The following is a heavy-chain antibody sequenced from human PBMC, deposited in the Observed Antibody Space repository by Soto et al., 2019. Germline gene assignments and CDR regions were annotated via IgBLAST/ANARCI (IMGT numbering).Heavy chain of an antibody. J-gene: IGHJ4*02. CDR1: GGSFSGYY. CDR2: INHSGST. D-gene: IGHD3-3*01. CDR3: ARVAREYYDFWSGYNKRFDY. Sequence: SETLSLTCAVYGGSFSGYYWSWIRQPPGKGLEWIGEINHSGSTNYNPSLKSRVTISVDTSKNQFSLKLSSVTAADTAVYYCARVAREYYDFWSGYNKRFDYWGQGTLVTVSS. V-gene: IGHV4-34*01.